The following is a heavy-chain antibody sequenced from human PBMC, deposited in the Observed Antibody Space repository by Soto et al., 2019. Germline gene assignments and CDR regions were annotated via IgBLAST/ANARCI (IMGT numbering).Heavy chain of an antibody. J-gene: IGHJ6*02. V-gene: IGHV1-69*01. CDR3: ARAYYDILTACSLHYYGMDV. CDR1: GGTFSSYA. Sequence: QVQLVQSGAEVKKPGSSVKVSCKASGGTFSSYAISWVRQAPGQGLEWMGGIIPIFGTANYAQKFQGRVTISADESTSTAYMELSSVRSEDTAVYYCARAYYDILTACSLHYYGMDVWGQGTTVTVFS. D-gene: IGHD3-9*01. CDR2: IIPIFGTA.